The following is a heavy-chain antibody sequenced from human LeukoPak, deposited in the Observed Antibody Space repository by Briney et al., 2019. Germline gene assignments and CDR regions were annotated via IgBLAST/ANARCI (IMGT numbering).Heavy chain of an antibody. J-gene: IGHJ4*02. V-gene: IGHV3-30*02. CDR2: IRYDGSNK. Sequence: GGSLRLSCAASGFTFSSYGMHWVRQAPGKGLEWVAFIRYDGSNKYYADSVKGRFTISRDNSKNTLYLQMNSLRAEDTAVYYYAKDGKKTYYDILTGLDYWGQGTLVTASS. D-gene: IGHD3-9*01. CDR3: AKDGKKTYYDILTGLDY. CDR1: GFTFSSYG.